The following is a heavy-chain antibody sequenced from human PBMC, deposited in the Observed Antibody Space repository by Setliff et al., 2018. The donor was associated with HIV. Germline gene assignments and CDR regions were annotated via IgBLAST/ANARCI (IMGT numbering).Heavy chain of an antibody. Sequence: PSETLSLTCTVSGGSISSSSYYWSWIRQPPGKGLEWIGYINTSGTTNYNPSLKSRVTLSIDTSKNQFSLNLTSMTAADTAVYFCVRHWYYYDFIDIWGQGTVVTVSS. CDR3: VRHWYYYDFIDI. J-gene: IGHJ3*02. CDR2: INTSGTT. V-gene: IGHV4-61*05. D-gene: IGHD3-22*01. CDR1: GGSISSSSYY.